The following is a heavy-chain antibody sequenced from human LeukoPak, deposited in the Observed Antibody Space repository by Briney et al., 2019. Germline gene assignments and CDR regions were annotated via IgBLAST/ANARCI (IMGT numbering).Heavy chain of an antibody. CDR3: ARGRSITLLRGVAMSDGFDN. V-gene: IGHV3-21*06. CDR1: GFTFSTYW. J-gene: IGHJ4*01. Sequence: PGGSLRLSCAASGFTFSTYWMNWVRQAPGKGLEWVSFTDTSGRYVYYGDSVKGRFTISRDNAKNLLFLQMNGLRAEDTALYYCARGRSITLLRGVAMSDGFDNWGQGAMVAVSS. D-gene: IGHD3-10*01. CDR2: TDTSGRYV.